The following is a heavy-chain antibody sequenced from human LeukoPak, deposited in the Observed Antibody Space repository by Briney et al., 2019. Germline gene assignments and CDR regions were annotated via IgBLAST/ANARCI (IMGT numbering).Heavy chain of an antibody. CDR1: GGSISNYY. V-gene: IGHV4-59*01. D-gene: IGHD5-24*01. Sequence: SETLSLTCTVSGGSISNYYWNWIRQPPGKGLEWIGYIYFTGSTNYTPSLNSRVTISLDTSKNQFSLKLSSVTAADTAIYYCARGRWLQFSDWGPGTLVTVSS. J-gene: IGHJ4*02. CDR3: ARGRWLQFSD. CDR2: IYFTGST.